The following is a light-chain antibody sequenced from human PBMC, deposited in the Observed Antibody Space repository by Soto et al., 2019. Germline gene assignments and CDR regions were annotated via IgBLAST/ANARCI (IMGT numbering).Light chain of an antibody. CDR1: SSGVGGYNY. CDR3: SSYTSSSTWV. CDR2: EVS. V-gene: IGLV2-14*01. J-gene: IGLJ3*02. Sequence: QSALTQPASVSGSPGQSITISCTGTSSGVGGYNYVFWYQQHPGKAPKLMIYEVSNRPSGVSNRFSGSKSGNTASLTISGLQAEDEADYYCSSYTSSSTWVFGGGTKVTVL.